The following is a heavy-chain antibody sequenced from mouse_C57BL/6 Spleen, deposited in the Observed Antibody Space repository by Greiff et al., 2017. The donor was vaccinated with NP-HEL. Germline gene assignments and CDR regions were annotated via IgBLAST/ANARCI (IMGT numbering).Heavy chain of an antibody. D-gene: IGHD2-3*01. Sequence: VQLQQSGAELAKPGASVKLSCKASGYTFTSYWMHWVKQRPGQGLEWIGYINPSSGYTKYNQKFKDKAPLTADKSSSTAYMQLSSLTYEDSAVYYCANDGYYVRFAYWGQGTLVTVSA. J-gene: IGHJ3*01. CDR3: ANDGYYVRFAY. CDR2: INPSSGYT. V-gene: IGHV1-7*01. CDR1: GYTFTSYW.